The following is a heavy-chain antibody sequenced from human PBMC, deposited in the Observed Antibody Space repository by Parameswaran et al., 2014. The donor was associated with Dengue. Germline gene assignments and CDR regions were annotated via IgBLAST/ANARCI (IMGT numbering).Heavy chain of an antibody. D-gene: IGHD2-8*01. V-gene: IGHV1-2*02. CDR2: INPNSGGT. Sequence: WVRQAPGQGLEWMGWINPNSGGTNYAQKLQGRVTMTRDTSISTAYMELSRLRSDDTAVYYCARVFCTNGVCYTYFDYWGQGTLVTVSS. J-gene: IGHJ4*02. CDR3: ARVFCTNGVCYTYFDY.